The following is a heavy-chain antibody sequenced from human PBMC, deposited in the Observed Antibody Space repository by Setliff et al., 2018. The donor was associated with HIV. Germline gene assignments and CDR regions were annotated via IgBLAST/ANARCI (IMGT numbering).Heavy chain of an antibody. CDR3: ARRARESTALHSDWNDVLFFDY. J-gene: IGHJ4*02. D-gene: IGHD1-1*01. V-gene: IGHV1-18*01. CDR1: GYTFTSYG. Sequence: GGSVKVSCKASGYTFTSYGISWVRQAPGQGLEWMGWISAYNGNTNYAQKLQGRVTMTTDTSTSTAYMELRSLRSDDTAVYYCARRARESTALHSDWNDVLFFDYWGQGTLVTVSS. CDR2: ISAYNGNT.